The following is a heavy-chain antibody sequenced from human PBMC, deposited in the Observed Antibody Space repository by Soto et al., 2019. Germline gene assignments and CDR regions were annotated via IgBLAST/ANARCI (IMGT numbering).Heavy chain of an antibody. J-gene: IGHJ4*02. D-gene: IGHD1-20*01. CDR2: ISAYNGNK. V-gene: IGHV1-18*01. Sequence: SYGISWVRQAPGQGLEWMGWISAYNGNKKYAQKVQGRVTMTTDTSTTTAYMEVRSLRSDDTAVYYCARDAAIGMNDYWGQGTLVTVSS. CDR3: ARDAAIGMNDY. CDR1: SYG.